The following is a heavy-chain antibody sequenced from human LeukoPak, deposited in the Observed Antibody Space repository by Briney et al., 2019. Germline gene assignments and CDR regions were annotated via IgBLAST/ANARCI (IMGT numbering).Heavy chain of an antibody. J-gene: IGHJ4*02. CDR2: IIPIFGTA. V-gene: IGHV1-69*05. CDR3: ARDGSGSYYVSASDY. CDR1: GGTFSSYA. Sequence: GASVKVSCKASGGTFSSYAISWVRQAPGQGLEWMGGIIPIFGTANYAQKFQGRVTMTRDTPTSTVYMELSSLRSEDTAVYYCARDGSGSYYVSASDYWGQGTLVTVSS. D-gene: IGHD3-10*01.